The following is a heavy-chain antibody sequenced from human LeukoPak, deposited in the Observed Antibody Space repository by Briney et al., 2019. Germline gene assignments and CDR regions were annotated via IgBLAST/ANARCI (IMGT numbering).Heavy chain of an antibody. J-gene: IGHJ4*02. D-gene: IGHD6-6*01. V-gene: IGHV4-59*08. CDR1: GGSISSYY. CDR3: ARHASQYSSSSLAIDY. Sequence: SETLSLTCTVSGGSISSYYWSWIRQPPGKGLEWIGYIYYSGSTNYNPSLKSRVTISVDTSKNQFSLKLSSVTAADTAVYYCARHASQYSSSSLAIDYWGQGTLVTVSS. CDR2: IYYSGST.